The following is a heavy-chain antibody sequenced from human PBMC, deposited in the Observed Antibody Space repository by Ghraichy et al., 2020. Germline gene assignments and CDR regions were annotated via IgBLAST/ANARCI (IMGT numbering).Heavy chain of an antibody. Sequence: SETLSLTCTVSGGSISSGGYYWSWIRQHPGKGLEWIGYIYYSGSTYYNPSLKSRVTISVDTSKNQFSLKLSSVTAADTAVYYCAASIAARYYYYGMDVWGQGTTVNVSS. V-gene: IGHV4-31*03. J-gene: IGHJ6*02. D-gene: IGHD6-6*01. CDR1: GGSISSGGYY. CDR3: AASIAARYYYYGMDV. CDR2: IYYSGST.